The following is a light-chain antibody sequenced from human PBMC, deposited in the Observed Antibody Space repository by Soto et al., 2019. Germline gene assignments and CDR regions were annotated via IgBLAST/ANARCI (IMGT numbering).Light chain of an antibody. CDR3: QQYNNWPPTWT. V-gene: IGKV3-15*01. J-gene: IGKJ1*01. Sequence: EIVMTQSPATLSVSPGESATLSCRASQSVSNNLAWYQQKPGQTPRLLIYGASTRATGFPARFSGSGSGTEFTLTIGSLQSEDFAVYYCQQYNNWPPTWTFGQGTKVEIK. CDR2: GAS. CDR1: QSVSNN.